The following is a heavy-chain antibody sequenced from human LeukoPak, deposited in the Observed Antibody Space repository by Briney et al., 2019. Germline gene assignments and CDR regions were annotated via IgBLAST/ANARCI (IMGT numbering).Heavy chain of an antibody. V-gene: IGHV3-21*01. CDR3: ARDTDYHDSTGSAD. J-gene: IGHJ4*02. D-gene: IGHD3-22*01. Sequence: GGSLRLSCAASGFTFSSYSMNWVRQAPGKGLEWVSSISSSSNYIYYVDSVKGRFTISRDNAKNSLYLQMNNLRAENTAVYYCARDTDYHDSTGSADWGQGTLVTVSS. CDR2: ISSSSNYI. CDR1: GFTFSSYS.